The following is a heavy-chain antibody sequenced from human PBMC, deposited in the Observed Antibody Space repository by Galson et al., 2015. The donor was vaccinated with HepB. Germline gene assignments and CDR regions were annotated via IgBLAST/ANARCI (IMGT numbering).Heavy chain of an antibody. CDR3: AKSGLGNYYALL. CDR2: ISYDGSNK. Sequence: SLRLSCAASGFTFSSYGMHWVRQAPGKGLEWVAVISYDGSNKYYADSVKGRFTISRDNSKNTLYLQMNSLRAEDTAVYYCAKSGLGNYYALLWGQGTLVTVSS. D-gene: IGHD4-11*01. V-gene: IGHV3-30*18. J-gene: IGHJ4*02. CDR1: GFTFSSYG.